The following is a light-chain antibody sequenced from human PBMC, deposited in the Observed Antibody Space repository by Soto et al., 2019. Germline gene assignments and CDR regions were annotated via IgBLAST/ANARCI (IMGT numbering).Light chain of an antibody. CDR1: QSSGSNF. Sequence: EIVLTQSPATLSLSPGERATLSCKTSQSSGSNFLAWYQHKPGQAPRLLIYASSNRATGIPDRFSGSASGTDFTLTINRLEPEDFAVYYCQQYGSSYPWTFGQGTKVDI. CDR3: QQYGSSYPWT. J-gene: IGKJ1*01. CDR2: ASS. V-gene: IGKV3-20*01.